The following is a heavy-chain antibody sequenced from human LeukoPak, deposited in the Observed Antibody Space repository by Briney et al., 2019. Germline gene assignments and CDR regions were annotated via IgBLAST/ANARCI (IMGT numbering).Heavy chain of an antibody. CDR2: IIPIFGTA. CDR1: GGTFSSYA. D-gene: IGHD6-13*01. Sequence: SVKVSCKASGGTFSSYAISWVRQAPGQGLEWMERIIPIFGTANYAQKFQGRVTITADKSTSTAYMELSSLRSEDTAVYYCARAGVGIAGFDYWGQGTLVTVSS. J-gene: IGHJ4*02. V-gene: IGHV1-69*06. CDR3: ARAGVGIAGFDY.